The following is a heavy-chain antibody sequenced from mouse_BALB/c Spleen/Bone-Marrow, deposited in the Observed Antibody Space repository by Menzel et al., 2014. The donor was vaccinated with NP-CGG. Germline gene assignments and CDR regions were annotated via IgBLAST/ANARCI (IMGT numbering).Heavy chain of an antibody. CDR2: IDPANGNT. CDR1: GFNIKDTY. D-gene: IGHD1-1*01. Sequence: EVMLVESGAELVKPGASVKLSCTASGFNIKDTYMHWVKQRPEQGLEWIGRIDPANGNTKYDPKFQGKATITADTSSNTAYLQLSSLTSEDTAVYYCASPGSSYGDAMDYWGQGTSVTVSS. J-gene: IGHJ4*01. CDR3: ASPGSSYGDAMDY. V-gene: IGHV14-3*02.